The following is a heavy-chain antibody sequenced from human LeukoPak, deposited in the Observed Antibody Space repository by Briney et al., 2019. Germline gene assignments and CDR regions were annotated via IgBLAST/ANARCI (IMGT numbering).Heavy chain of an antibody. CDR3: ARATKEVIVVVPAATLDY. J-gene: IGHJ4*02. CDR1: GFTLSHYY. D-gene: IGHD2-2*01. Sequence: PGGSLRLSCAPSGFTLSHYYKSWIRQSPGKGREWVSYIRSRGNTIYYADSVKARYPIYRHNAEHSVYLQMNSQRAEDTAVYYCARATKEVIVVVPAATLDYWGQGTLVTVSS. CDR2: IRSRGNTI. V-gene: IGHV3-11*01.